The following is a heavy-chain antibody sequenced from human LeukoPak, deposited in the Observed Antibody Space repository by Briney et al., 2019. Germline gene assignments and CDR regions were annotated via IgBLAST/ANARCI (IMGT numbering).Heavy chain of an antibody. V-gene: IGHV3-30-3*01. CDR1: GFTFSSYA. J-gene: IGHJ4*02. D-gene: IGHD4-23*01. Sequence: GGSLRLSCAASGFTFSSYAMHWVRQAPGKGLEWVAVISYDGSNKYYADSVKGRFTISRDNSKNTLYLQMNSLRAEDTAVYYCARDRFDGNPWEVDYWGQGTLVTVSS. CDR3: ARDRFDGNPWEVDY. CDR2: ISYDGSNK.